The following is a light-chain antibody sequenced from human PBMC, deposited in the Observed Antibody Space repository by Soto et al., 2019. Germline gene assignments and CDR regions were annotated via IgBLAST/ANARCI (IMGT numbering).Light chain of an antibody. CDR1: QSVSSSY. CDR3: QQYGRSWWT. J-gene: IGKJ1*01. CDR2: GAS. Sequence: EIVLTQSPGTLSLSPGERATLSCRTSQSVSSSYLAWYQQKPGQAPRLLIYGASSRATGIPDRFSGSGSGTDFTLTISRLEPEDFAAYYCQQYGRSWWTFGQGIKVEIK. V-gene: IGKV3-20*01.